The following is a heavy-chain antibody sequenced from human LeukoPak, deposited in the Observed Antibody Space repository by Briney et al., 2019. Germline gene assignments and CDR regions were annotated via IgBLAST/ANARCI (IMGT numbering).Heavy chain of an antibody. CDR3: AKDPRQYCSSTTCYFNWFDP. D-gene: IGHD2-2*01. CDR1: EFTLSIYG. Sequence: GRSLRLSCAASEFTLSIYGMHWVRQAPGKGLEWVAVISYDGSNEYYADSVKGRFTISRDNSKNTLYLQMNSLRAEDTAVYYCAKDPRQYCSSTTCYFNWFDPWGQGTLVTVSS. CDR2: ISYDGSNE. V-gene: IGHV3-30*18. J-gene: IGHJ5*02.